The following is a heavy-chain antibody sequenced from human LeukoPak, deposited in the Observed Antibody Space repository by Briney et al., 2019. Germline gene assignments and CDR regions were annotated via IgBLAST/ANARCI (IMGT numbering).Heavy chain of an antibody. D-gene: IGHD3-3*01. CDR3: ARDRNTDFWSGYYTNYCDY. J-gene: IGHJ4*02. CDR2: ISWNSGSI. CDR1: GFTFSSYG. V-gene: IGHV3-9*01. Sequence: GGSLRLSCAASGFTFSSYGMHWVRQAPGKGLEWVSGISWNSGSIGYADSVKGRFTISRDNAKNSLYLQMNSLRAEDTAVYYCARDRNTDFWSGYYTNYCDYWGQGTLVTVSS.